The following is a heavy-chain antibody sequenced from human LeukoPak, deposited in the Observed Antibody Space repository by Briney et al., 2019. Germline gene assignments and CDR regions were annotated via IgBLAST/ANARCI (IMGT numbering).Heavy chain of an antibody. CDR3: ARDPAVVPAASETHFDY. Sequence: ASVKVSCKASGYTFTSYGISWVRQAPGQGLEWMGWISAYNGNTNYAQKLQGRATMTTDTSTSTAYMELRSLRSDDTAVYYCARDPAVVPAASETHFDYWGQGTLVTVSS. J-gene: IGHJ4*02. CDR1: GYTFTSYG. CDR2: ISAYNGNT. V-gene: IGHV1-18*01. D-gene: IGHD2-2*01.